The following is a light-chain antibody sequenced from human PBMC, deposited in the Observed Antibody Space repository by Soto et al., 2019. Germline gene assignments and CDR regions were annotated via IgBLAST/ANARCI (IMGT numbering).Light chain of an antibody. J-gene: IGLJ2*01. V-gene: IGLV1-44*01. CDR2: SNN. Sequence: QSVLTQPPPASGTPRQRVTISCSGSSSNIGSNTVNWYQQLPGTAPKLLIYSNNQRPSGVPDRFSGSKSGTSASLAISGLQSEDEADYYCAAWDDSLNGVVFGGGTKVTVL. CDR1: SSNIGSNT. CDR3: AAWDDSLNGVV.